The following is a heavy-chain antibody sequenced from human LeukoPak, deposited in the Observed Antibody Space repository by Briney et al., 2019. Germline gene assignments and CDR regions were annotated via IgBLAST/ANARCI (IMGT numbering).Heavy chain of an antibody. D-gene: IGHD3-3*01. J-gene: IGHJ6*02. CDR1: GGSVSTYY. V-gene: IGHV4-59*02. CDR2: IYYSGST. CDR3: ARVLDSITIFGVVEYGMDV. Sequence: PSETLSLTCTVSGGSVSTYYWNWIRQPPGKGLEWIGYIYYSGSTNYNPSLKSRLTISVDASNNQFSLKLSSVTAADTAVYYCARVLDSITIFGVVEYGMDVWGQGTTVTVSS.